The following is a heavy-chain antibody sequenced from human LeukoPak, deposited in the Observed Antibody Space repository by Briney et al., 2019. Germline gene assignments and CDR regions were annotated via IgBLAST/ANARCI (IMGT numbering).Heavy chain of an antibody. Sequence: PGGXLRLSCAASGFTFSSYSMNWVRQAPGKGLEWVSSISSSSSYIYYADSVKGRFTISRDNAKNSLYLQMNSLRAEDTAVYYCARDKGITGRADYWGQGTLVTVSS. CDR1: GFTFSSYS. CDR3: ARDKGITGRADY. V-gene: IGHV3-21*01. D-gene: IGHD1-20*01. J-gene: IGHJ4*02. CDR2: ISSSSSYI.